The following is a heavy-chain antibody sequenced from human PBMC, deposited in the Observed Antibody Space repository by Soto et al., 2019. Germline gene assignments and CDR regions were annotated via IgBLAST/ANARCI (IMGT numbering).Heavy chain of an antibody. D-gene: IGHD6-6*01. CDR3: ARGGYSSSWEFDF. CDR2: VSPHSAST. J-gene: IGHJ4*02. V-gene: IGHV1-8*01. CDR1: GYTFTAYD. Sequence: QVQLVQSGAEVRRPGASVRVSCKASGYTFTAYDINWVRQATGQGLEWMGWVSPHSASTGFAQKFRGRITMTTNTTITTAYMEPTSLRPDDAAVYFCARGGYSSSWEFDFWGPGTLVTVSP.